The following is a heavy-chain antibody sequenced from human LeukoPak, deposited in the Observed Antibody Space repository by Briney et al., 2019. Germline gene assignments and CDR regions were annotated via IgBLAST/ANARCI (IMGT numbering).Heavy chain of an antibody. CDR1: GFTFSSYS. J-gene: IGHJ4*02. CDR2: ISSSSSYI. V-gene: IGHV3-21*01. Sequence: PGGSLRLSCAASGFTFSSYSMNWVRQAPGKGLEWVSSISSSSSYIYYADSVKGRFTISRDNAKNSLYLQMTSLRAEDTAVYYCARNVEMATIAPFGYWGQGTLVTVSS. D-gene: IGHD5-12*01. CDR3: ARNVEMATIAPFGY.